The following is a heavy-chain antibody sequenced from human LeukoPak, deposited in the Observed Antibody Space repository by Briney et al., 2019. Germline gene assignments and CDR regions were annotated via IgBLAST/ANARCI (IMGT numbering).Heavy chain of an antibody. J-gene: IGHJ2*01. CDR3: ARSLYYYDSSGFWYFDL. Sequence: SETLSLTCTVSGGSISSYYWSWIRQPAGKGLEWIGRIYTSGSTNYNPSLKSRVTMSVDTSKNQFSLKLSSVTAADTAVYYCARSLYYYDSSGFWYFDLWGRGTLVTVSS. D-gene: IGHD3-22*01. CDR2: IYTSGST. V-gene: IGHV4-4*07. CDR1: GGSISSYY.